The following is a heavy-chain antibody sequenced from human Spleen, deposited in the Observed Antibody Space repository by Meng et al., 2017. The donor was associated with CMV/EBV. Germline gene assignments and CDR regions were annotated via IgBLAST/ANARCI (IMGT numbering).Heavy chain of an antibody. Sequence: GGSLKISCAASGFTFSSYAMHWVRQAPGKGLEWVAVISYDGSNKYYADSVKGRFTISRDNSKNTLYLQMNSLRAEDTAVYYCARGELAAGGVSDYWGQGTLVTVSS. CDR3: ARGELAAGGVSDY. V-gene: IGHV3-30*04. CDR2: ISYDGSNK. D-gene: IGHD6-13*01. CDR1: GFTFSSYA. J-gene: IGHJ4*02.